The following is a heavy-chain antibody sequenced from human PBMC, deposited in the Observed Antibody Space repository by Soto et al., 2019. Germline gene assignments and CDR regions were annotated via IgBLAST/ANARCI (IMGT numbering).Heavy chain of an antibody. D-gene: IGHD3-10*01. V-gene: IGHV4-39*07. CDR3: ARSGGSGSYYSFDY. Sequence: SETLSLTCTVSGGSISSSGYYWSWIRQPPGKGLEWIGEINHSGSTNYNPSLKSRVTISVDTSKNQFSLKLSSVTAADTAVYYCARSGGSGSYYSFDYWGQGTLVTVSS. CDR1: GGSISSSGYY. CDR2: INHSGST. J-gene: IGHJ4*02.